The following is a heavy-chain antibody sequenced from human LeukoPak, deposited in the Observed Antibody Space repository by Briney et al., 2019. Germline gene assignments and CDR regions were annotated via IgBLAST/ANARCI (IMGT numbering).Heavy chain of an antibody. CDR3: ARDRAGAFDI. V-gene: IGHV4-38-2*02. Sequence: SETLSLTCTVSGGSISSGYYWGWIRQPPGKGLEWIGSIYHSGSTYYNPSLKSRVTISVDTSKNQFSLKLSSVTAADTAVYYCARDRAGAFDIWGQGTMVTVSS. CDR2: IYHSGST. D-gene: IGHD3-10*01. CDR1: GGSISSGYY. J-gene: IGHJ3*02.